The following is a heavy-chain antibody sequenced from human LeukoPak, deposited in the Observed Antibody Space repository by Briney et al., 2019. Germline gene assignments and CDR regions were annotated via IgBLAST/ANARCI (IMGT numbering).Heavy chain of an antibody. D-gene: IGHD5-24*01. CDR2: INHSGST. V-gene: IGHV4-34*01. J-gene: IGHJ3*02. Sequence: PSETLSLTCSVSGDSISSNYWSWMRQPPGKGLEWIGEINHSGSTNYNPSLKSRVTISVDTSKNQFSLKLSSVTAADTAVYYCARISRDGYNFDAFDIWGQGTMVTVSS. CDR1: GDSISSNY. CDR3: ARISRDGYNFDAFDI.